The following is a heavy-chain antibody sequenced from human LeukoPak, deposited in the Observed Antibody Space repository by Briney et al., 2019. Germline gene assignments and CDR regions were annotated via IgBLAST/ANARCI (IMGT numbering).Heavy chain of an antibody. CDR1: GYTLTSYG. D-gene: IGHD3-10*01. Sequence: ASVKVSCKPSGYTLTSYGITWVRQAPGQGLEWMGWISGNNGYINYAQKFQGRVSMTTDTSTSTAYMELRSLRSDDTAMYYCARAGFYGSGSYTAFDIWGQGTMVTVSS. CDR3: ARAGFYGSGSYTAFDI. J-gene: IGHJ3*02. V-gene: IGHV1-18*04. CDR2: ISGNNGYI.